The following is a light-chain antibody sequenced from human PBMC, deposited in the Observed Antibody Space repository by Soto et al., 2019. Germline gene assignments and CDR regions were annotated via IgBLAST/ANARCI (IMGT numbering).Light chain of an antibody. CDR3: AAWDASLNGVV. CDR1: GSNIGSNG. V-gene: IGLV1-36*01. CDR2: YDD. Sequence: QSVLTQPSSVSDAPRQRVTISCSGSGSNIGSNGVNWYQQLPGRPPKLVIFYDDLLPLGVSDRFSGSKSDTSASLAISDLQSEDEAEYFCAAWDASLNGVVFGGGTKLTVL. J-gene: IGLJ3*02.